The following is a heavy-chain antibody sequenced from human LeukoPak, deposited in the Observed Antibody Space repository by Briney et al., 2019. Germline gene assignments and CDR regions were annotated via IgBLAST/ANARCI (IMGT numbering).Heavy chain of an antibody. V-gene: IGHV3-7*03. J-gene: IGHJ4*02. CDR3: ARVSYYDSSGYYFLSYVDY. D-gene: IGHD3-22*01. Sequence: GGSLRLSCVASGFTFGRYWMSWVRQAPGKGLEWVANIKLDGSEKNYVDSVKGRFTISRDNTKNSLYLQMNSLRAEDTAVFYCARVSYYDSSGYYFLSYVDYWGQGTLVTVSS. CDR1: GFTFGRYW. CDR2: IKLDGSEK.